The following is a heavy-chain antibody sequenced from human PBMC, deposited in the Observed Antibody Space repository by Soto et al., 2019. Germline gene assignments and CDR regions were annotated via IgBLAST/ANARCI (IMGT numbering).Heavy chain of an antibody. V-gene: IGHV1-18*04. CDR1: GYNFISYG. J-gene: IGHJ4*02. D-gene: IGHD1-26*01. CDR2: ITPFNGNT. Sequence: ASVKVSCKTSGYNFISYGLSWVRQAPGQGLEWMGWITPFNGNTNYPQRFRGKITMTTDTATSTVYMELRNLRSDDTAVYYCVCYGVQWDPRYCDIWDQGTLVTGSS. CDR3: VCYGVQWDPRYCDI.